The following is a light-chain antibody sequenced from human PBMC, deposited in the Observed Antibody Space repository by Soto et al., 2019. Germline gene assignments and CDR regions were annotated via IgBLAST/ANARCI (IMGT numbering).Light chain of an antibody. Sequence: DIQMTQSPPSVSASVGDRVTITCRASQGIDTWLAWYQRKPGKAPKLLIYAASSLQSGVPSRFSASGSGTDFTLTINSLQPEDFATYYCQQTNSFPLTFGPGTRVDV. CDR3: QQTNSFPLT. CDR2: AAS. J-gene: IGKJ3*01. V-gene: IGKV1-12*01. CDR1: QGIDTW.